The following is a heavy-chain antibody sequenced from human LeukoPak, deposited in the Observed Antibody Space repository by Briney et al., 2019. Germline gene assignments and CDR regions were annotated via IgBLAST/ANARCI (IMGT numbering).Heavy chain of an antibody. CDR3: ARGSFGIAAAGTQYFDY. J-gene: IGHJ4*02. CDR2: VYHSGST. V-gene: IGHV4-38-2*01. Sequence: PSETLSLTCGVSGYFTSSDYYWGWIRQPPGKGLEWIGSVYHSGSTYYNPSLKSRVTISVDTSKNQFSLKLSSVTAADTAVYYCARGSFGIAAAGTQYFDYWGQGTLVTVSS. CDR1: GYFTSSDYY. D-gene: IGHD6-13*01.